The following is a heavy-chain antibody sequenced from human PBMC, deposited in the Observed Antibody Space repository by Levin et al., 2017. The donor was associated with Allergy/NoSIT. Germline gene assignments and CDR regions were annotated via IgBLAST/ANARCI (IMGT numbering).Heavy chain of an antibody. D-gene: IGHD6-13*01. J-gene: IGHJ5*02. CDR2: INWNGGST. CDR3: ARDSSSWNFPDNWFDP. Sequence: GESLKISCAASGFTFDDYGMSWVRQAPGKGLEWVSGINWNGGSTGYADSVKGRFTISRDNAKNSLYLQMNSLRAEDTALYYCARDSSSWNFPDNWFDPWGQGTLVTVSS. V-gene: IGHV3-20*04. CDR1: GFTFDDYG.